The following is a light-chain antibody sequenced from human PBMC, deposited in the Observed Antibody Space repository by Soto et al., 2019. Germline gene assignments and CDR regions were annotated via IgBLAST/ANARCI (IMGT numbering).Light chain of an antibody. CDR1: SSEVGSYNL. CDR2: GAT. CDR3: CSYEGRNSTLV. Sequence: QSALTQPASVSGSPGQSITISCTGTSSEVGSYNLVSWYQQDPGKAPKLMIYGATKRPSGVSNRFSGSKSGNTASLTISGLQAEDEADYYCCSYEGRNSTLVFGGGTKLTVL. V-gene: IGLV2-23*01. J-gene: IGLJ2*01.